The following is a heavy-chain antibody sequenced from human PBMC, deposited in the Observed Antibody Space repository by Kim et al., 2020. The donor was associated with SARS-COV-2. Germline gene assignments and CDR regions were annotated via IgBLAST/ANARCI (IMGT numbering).Heavy chain of an antibody. D-gene: IGHD6-19*01. J-gene: IGHJ4*02. CDR2: ISYDGSNK. Sequence: GGSLRLSCAASGFTFSSYAMHWVRQAPGKGLERVAVISYDGSNKYYADSVKGRFTISRDNSKNTLYLQMNSLRAEDTAVYYCARDRAGWSIDYWGQGTLVTVSS. CDR1: GFTFSSYA. CDR3: ARDRAGWSIDY. V-gene: IGHV3-30*04.